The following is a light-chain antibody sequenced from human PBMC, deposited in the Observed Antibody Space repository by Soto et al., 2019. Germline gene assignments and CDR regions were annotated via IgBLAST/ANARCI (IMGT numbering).Light chain of an antibody. V-gene: IGLV2-14*01. CDR3: GSYTSSSGV. CDR2: EVS. CDR1: SSDVGGYKY. J-gene: IGLJ1*01. Sequence: QSALTQPASVSGSPGQSITISCTGTSSDVGGYKYVSWYQQNPGKAPKLMIYEVSNRPSGVSNRFSGSKSGNTASLTISGLQAEDEADYYCGSYTSSSGVFGTGTKVTVL.